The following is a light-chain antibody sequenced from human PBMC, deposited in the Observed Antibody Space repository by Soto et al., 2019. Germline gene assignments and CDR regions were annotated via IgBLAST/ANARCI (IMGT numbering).Light chain of an antibody. Sequence: ESVLTQSPGTLSLSPGERATLSCRASQSVRSRYLAWYQQKPGQAPRLLIYGASSRATGIPDRFSGSGSGTDFPLTISRLEPEDFAVYYCQQYGSSPLTFGGGTKVEIK. J-gene: IGKJ4*01. CDR1: QSVRSRY. CDR3: QQYGSSPLT. CDR2: GAS. V-gene: IGKV3-20*01.